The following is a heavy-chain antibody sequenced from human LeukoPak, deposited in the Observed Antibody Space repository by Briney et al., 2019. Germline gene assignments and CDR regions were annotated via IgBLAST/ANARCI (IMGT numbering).Heavy chain of an antibody. V-gene: IGHV4-61*02. Sequence: SETLSLTCTVSGGSISSGSYYWSWIRQPAGKGLEWIGRIYTSGSTNYNPSLKSRVTISVDTSKNQFSLKLSSVTAADTAVYYCARGMSLLSGNRPYYYYHMDVWGKGTTVTVSS. CDR2: IYTSGST. CDR3: ARGMSLLSGNRPYYYYHMDV. J-gene: IGHJ6*03. D-gene: IGHD2/OR15-2a*01. CDR1: GGSISSGSYY.